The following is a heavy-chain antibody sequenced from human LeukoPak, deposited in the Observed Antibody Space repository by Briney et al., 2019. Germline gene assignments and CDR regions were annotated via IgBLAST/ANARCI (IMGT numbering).Heavy chain of an antibody. D-gene: IGHD3-10*01. CDR1: GFTFNKAW. J-gene: IGHJ4*02. V-gene: IGHV3-15*01. Sequence: GGSLRLSCAASGFTFNKAWMSWVRLAPGKGLEWVGRIKNKGDGGTTDYAAPVKGRFTVSRDDPKSTLYLQMNSLKTEDTAVYYGTTSGTPFEYWGQGTLVTVSS. CDR3: TTSGTPFEY. CDR2: IKNKGDGGTT.